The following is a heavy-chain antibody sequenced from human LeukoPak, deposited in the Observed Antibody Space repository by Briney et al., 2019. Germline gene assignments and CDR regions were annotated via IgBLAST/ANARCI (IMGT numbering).Heavy chain of an antibody. CDR1: GYTLTELS. CDR2: FDPEDGET. Sequence: ASVKVSRKVSGYTLTELSMHGVRQAPGKGLEWMGGFDPEDGETIYAQKFQGRVTMTEDTSTDTAYMELSSLRSEDTAVYYCAVGYCTNGVCYTIGYWGQGTLVTVSS. V-gene: IGHV1-24*01. J-gene: IGHJ4*02. CDR3: AVGYCTNGVCYTIGY. D-gene: IGHD2-8*01.